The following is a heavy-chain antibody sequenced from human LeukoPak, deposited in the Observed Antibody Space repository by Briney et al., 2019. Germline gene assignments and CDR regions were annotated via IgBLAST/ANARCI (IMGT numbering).Heavy chain of an antibody. CDR1: GGTFSSYA. D-gene: IGHD6-6*01. V-gene: IGHV1-69*01. CDR3: ARDSVAAPLNWFDP. CDR2: IIPIFGTA. J-gene: IGHJ5*02. Sequence: SSVKVSCKASGGTFSSYAISWVRQAPGQGLEWMGGIIPIFGTASYAQKFQGRVTITADESTSTAYMELSSLRSEDTAVYYCARDSVAAPLNWFDPWGQGTLVTVSS.